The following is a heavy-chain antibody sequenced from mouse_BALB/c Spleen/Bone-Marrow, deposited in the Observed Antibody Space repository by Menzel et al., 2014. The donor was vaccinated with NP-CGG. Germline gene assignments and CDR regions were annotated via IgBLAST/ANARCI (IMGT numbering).Heavy chain of an antibody. V-gene: IGHV1-82*01. CDR3: ARSLSVVTPMGY. CDR2: IYPGDGDS. J-gene: IGHJ4*01. CDR1: GYEFSDSW. Sequence: VQVVESGPELGRPGASVKISCKASGYEFSDSWMNWVKQRPGQGLEWIGRIYPGDGDSIYNGKFKGKATLTSDKFSSTAYMQLSSLTSVDSAVYFCARSLSVVTPMGYWGQGTSATVSS. D-gene: IGHD1-1*01.